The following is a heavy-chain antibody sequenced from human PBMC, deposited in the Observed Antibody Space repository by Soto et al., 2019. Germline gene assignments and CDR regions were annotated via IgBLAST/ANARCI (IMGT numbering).Heavy chain of an antibody. CDR1: GGSFSGYY. V-gene: IGHV4-34*01. CDR2: INHSGST. CDR3: ARGYSSGWYYFDY. D-gene: IGHD6-19*01. J-gene: IGHJ4*02. Sequence: QVQLQQWGAGLLKPSETLSLTCAVYGGSFSGYYWSWIRQPPGKGLECIGEINHSGSTNYNPSLKSRVTSSVDTSKNQFSLKLSSVTAADTAVYYCARGYSSGWYYFDYWGQGTLVTVSS.